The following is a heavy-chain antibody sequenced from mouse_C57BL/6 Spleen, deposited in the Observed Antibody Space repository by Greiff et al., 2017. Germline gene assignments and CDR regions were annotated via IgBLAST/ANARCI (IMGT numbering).Heavy chain of an antibody. Sequence: EVQLQQSGPELVKPGASVKISCKASGYTFTDYNMHWVKQSHGKSLEWIGYINPNNGGTSYNQKFKGKATLTVNKSSSTAYMELRSLTSEDSAVYYCARSGWLLREAMDYWGQGTSVTVSS. CDR2: INPNNGGT. D-gene: IGHD2-3*01. V-gene: IGHV1-22*01. J-gene: IGHJ4*01. CDR3: ARSGWLLREAMDY. CDR1: GYTFTDYN.